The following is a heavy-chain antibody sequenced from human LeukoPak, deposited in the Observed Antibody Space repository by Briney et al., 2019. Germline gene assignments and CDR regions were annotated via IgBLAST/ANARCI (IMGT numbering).Heavy chain of an antibody. J-gene: IGHJ3*02. CDR3: ARDRGYDYVWGSYCYTGAFDI. CDR2: IKQDGSEK. Sequence: PGGSLRLSCAASGFTFSSYWMSWVRQAPGKGLEWVANIKQDGSEKYYVDSVKGRFTISRDNAKNSLYLQMNSLRAEDTAVYYCARDRGYDYVWGSYCYTGAFDIWGQGTMVTVSS. D-gene: IGHD3-16*02. V-gene: IGHV3-7*01. CDR1: GFTFSSYW.